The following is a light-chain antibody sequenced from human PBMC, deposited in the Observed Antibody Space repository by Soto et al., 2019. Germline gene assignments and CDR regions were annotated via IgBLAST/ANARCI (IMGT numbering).Light chain of an antibody. CDR3: QQRSDWPLT. V-gene: IGKV3-11*01. CDR1: QSVSSY. CDR2: DAS. Sequence: EIVLTQSPTTLSLSPGERATLSCRASQSVSSYFAWYQQQPGQAPRLLIYDASTRAAGIPARFSGRGSGTDFTLTISSLEPEDFAVYYCQQRSDWPLTFGGGTKVEIK. J-gene: IGKJ4*01.